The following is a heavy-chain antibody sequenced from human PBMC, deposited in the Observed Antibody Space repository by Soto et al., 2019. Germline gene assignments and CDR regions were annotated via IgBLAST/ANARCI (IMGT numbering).Heavy chain of an antibody. D-gene: IGHD3-22*01. J-gene: IGHJ1*01. Sequence: PSETLSLTCAVYGGSFSGYYWSWIRQPPGKGLEWIGEINHSGSTNYNPSLKSRVTISVDTSKNQFSLKLSSVTAADTAVYYCARRNPYYYDSSGYFYWGQGTLVTVSS. CDR3: ARRNPYYYDSSGYFY. CDR2: INHSGST. CDR1: GGSFSGYY. V-gene: IGHV4-34*01.